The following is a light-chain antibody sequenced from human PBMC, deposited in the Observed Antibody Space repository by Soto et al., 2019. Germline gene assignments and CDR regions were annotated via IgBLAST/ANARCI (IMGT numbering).Light chain of an antibody. CDR1: QSVSSSY. J-gene: IGKJ5*01. V-gene: IGKV3-15*01. CDR3: PQYNNGHMTR. CDR2: GAS. Sequence: DIGVSHEPEKISLSPVCPSAIYFMSSQSVSSSYLAWYQQRPGQAPKLLIYGASTRATGIQARFSGSGSGTEFTLTISSLQSEHFASSYFPQYNNGHMTRFGPGTRLEI.